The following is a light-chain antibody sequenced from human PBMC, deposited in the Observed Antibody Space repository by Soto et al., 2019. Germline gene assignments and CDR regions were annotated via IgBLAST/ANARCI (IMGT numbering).Light chain of an antibody. CDR3: QQYDTSPPMYT. CDR2: ATS. V-gene: IGKV3-20*01. Sequence: ENVLTQSPGTLSLSPGERATLSCRASQSVSSNLAWYQQKPDQSPRLLIYATSTRAAGIPDRFSGSGSGTDFTLTISRLEPDDVAVYYCQQYDTSPPMYTFGQGTKVDIK. CDR1: QSVSSN. J-gene: IGKJ2*01.